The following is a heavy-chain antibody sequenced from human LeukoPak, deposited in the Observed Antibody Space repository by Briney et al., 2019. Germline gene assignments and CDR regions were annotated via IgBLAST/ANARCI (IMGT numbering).Heavy chain of an antibody. Sequence: GGSLRLSCAASGFTVSSNYMSWVRQAPGKGLEWVSAISGSGGSTNYADSVKGRFTISRDNSKNTLYLQMNSLRAEDTAVYYCAKGPMITFGGVILTPDYWGQGTLVTDSS. J-gene: IGHJ4*02. CDR3: AKGPMITFGGVILTPDY. CDR1: GFTVSSNY. CDR2: ISGSGGST. D-gene: IGHD3-16*01. V-gene: IGHV3-23*01.